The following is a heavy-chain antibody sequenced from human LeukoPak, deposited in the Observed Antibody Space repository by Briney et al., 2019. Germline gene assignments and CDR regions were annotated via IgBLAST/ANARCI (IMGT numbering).Heavy chain of an antibody. J-gene: IGHJ4*02. CDR3: ARESGGWSFDY. Sequence: PGGSLRLSCAASGFTFSNYAMHWVRQAPGKGLEWVAVISYDGSNKYYADSVKGRFTISRDNSKNTLYLQMNSLRAEDTAVYYCARESGGWSFDYWGQGTLVTVSS. V-gene: IGHV3-30-3*01. D-gene: IGHD6-19*01. CDR1: GFTFSNYA. CDR2: ISYDGSNK.